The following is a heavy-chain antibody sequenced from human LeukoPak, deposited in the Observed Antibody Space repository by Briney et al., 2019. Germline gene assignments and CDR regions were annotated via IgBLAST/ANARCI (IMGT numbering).Heavy chain of an antibody. CDR1: GGSISSGSYY. CDR3: ARGGKASEDY. J-gene: IGHJ4*02. Sequence: SQTLSLTCTVSGGSISSGSYYWSWIRQPAGRGLEWIGRIYTSGSTNYNPSLKSRVTISVDTSKNQFSLKLSSVTAADTAVYYCARGGKASEDYWGQGTLVTVSS. CDR2: IYTSGST. V-gene: IGHV4-61*02. D-gene: IGHD3-16*01.